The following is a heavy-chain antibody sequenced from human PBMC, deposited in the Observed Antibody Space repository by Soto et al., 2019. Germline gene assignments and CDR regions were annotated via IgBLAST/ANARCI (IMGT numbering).Heavy chain of an antibody. CDR2: IKEDGSEQ. CDR1: GFIFSGYW. V-gene: IGHV3-7*03. Sequence: EVQLVESGGGLVQPGGSLRLSCAASGFIFSGYWMTWVRQLPGKGPEWVANIKEDGSEQYYVDSVKGRFTISRDNARNSLYLQMNDLRVEDSAVYYCTRRQLWVLGYFDLWGRGTQVTVSS. D-gene: IGHD1-1*01. CDR3: TRRQLWVLGYFDL. J-gene: IGHJ2*01.